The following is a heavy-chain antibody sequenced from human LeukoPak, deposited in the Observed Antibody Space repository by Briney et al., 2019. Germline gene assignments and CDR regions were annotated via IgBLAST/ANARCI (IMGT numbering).Heavy chain of an antibody. CDR1: GSSISNYY. J-gene: IGHJ5*02. CDR2: IYYSGNT. Sequence: SETLSLTCTVSGSSISNYYWGWIRQAPGKGLEWIGSIYYSGNTYYNSSLKSRVTISLDTSKNQFSLNLSSVTAADTAVYYCARFYYDSSGYCFDPWGQGTLVTVSS. D-gene: IGHD3-22*01. CDR3: ARFYYDSSGYCFDP. V-gene: IGHV4-39*07.